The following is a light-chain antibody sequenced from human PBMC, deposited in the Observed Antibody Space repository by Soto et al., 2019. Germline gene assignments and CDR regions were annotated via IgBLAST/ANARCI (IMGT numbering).Light chain of an antibody. V-gene: IGKV2-28*01. CDR3: MQPLQSWT. CDR2: LGS. J-gene: IGKJ1*01. Sequence: DIVMTQSPLSLPVTPGEPASISCRARQSLVHSNGYNYLDWYLQKPGQSPQLLIYLGSNRASGVPDRFSGSGSGTDFTLKISRVEAEDVGVYYCMQPLQSWTFGQGTKVDI. CDR1: QSLVHSNGYNY.